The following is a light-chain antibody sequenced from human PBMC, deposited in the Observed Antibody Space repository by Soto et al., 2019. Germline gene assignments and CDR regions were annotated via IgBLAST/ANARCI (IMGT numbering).Light chain of an antibody. CDR2: GNS. CDR1: SCNIGAGYD. V-gene: IGLV1-40*01. CDR3: QSYDSSLSGVV. J-gene: IGLJ2*01. Sequence: QSVLTQPPSVSGAPGQRVTICCTGSSCNIGAGYDVHWYQQLPGTAPKLLIYGNSNRPSGVPDRFSGSKSGTSASLAITGLQAEDEADYYCQSYDSSLSGVVFGGGTQLTVL.